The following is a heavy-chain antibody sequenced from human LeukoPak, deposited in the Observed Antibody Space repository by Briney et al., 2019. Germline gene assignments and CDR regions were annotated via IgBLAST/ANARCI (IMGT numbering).Heavy chain of an antibody. CDR1: GFTLSNYA. CDR2: ISTSGGST. J-gene: IGHJ4*01. D-gene: IGHD3-16*01. CDR3: ARGGEGDLNFDY. V-gene: IGHV3-23*01. Sequence: PGGSLRLSCAASGFTLSNYAMSWVRQAPGKGLEWVSGISTSGGSTYYADSVMGRFALSRDNSKNTLYLQMTSLRVEDTAIYYCARGGEGDLNFDYWGHGTLVTVSS.